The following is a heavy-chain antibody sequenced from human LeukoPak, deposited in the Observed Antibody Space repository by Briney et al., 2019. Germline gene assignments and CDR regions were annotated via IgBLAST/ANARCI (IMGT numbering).Heavy chain of an antibody. CDR3: ARRAGAYSHPYDY. CDR1: GFTFSSYS. CDR2: ISSSSSYI. V-gene: IGHV3-21*04. Sequence: GGSLRLSCAASGFTFSSYSMNWVRQAPGKGLEWVSSISSSSSYIYYADSVKGRFAISRDNAKNSLYLQMNSLRAEDTAVYYCARRAGAYSHPYDYWGQGTLVTVSS. J-gene: IGHJ4*02. D-gene: IGHD4/OR15-4a*01.